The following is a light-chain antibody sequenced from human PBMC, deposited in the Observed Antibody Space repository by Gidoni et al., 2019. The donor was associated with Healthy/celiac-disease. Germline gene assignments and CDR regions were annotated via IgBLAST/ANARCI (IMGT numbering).Light chain of an antibody. Sequence: LSTQCPATLSLSPGERATLSCRASQLVSSYLACYQQKPGQAPRLLIYDASNRATGIPARFSGSGSGTDFTLTISSLEPEDFAVYYCQQRSNWPTLTFGGGTKVEIK. J-gene: IGKJ4*01. V-gene: IGKV3-11*01. CDR3: QQRSNWPTLT. CDR2: DAS. CDR1: QLVSSY.